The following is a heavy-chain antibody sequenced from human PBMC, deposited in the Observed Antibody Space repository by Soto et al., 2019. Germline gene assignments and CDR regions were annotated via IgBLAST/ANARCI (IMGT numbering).Heavy chain of an antibody. CDR2: MNPNSGNT. CDR1: GYTFTSYD. V-gene: IGHV1-8*01. CDR3: AREFRGYDFYGMDV. Sequence: QVQLVQSGAEVKKPGASVKVSCKASGYTFTSYDINWVRQATGQGLEWMGWMNPNSGNTGYAQKFQGRVTMTRNTSISTADMELSSLRSEDTAVYYCAREFRGYDFYGMDVWGQGTTVTVSS. D-gene: IGHD5-12*01. J-gene: IGHJ6*02.